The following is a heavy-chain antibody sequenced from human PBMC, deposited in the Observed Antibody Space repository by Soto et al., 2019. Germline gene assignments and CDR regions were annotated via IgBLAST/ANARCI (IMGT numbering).Heavy chain of an antibody. J-gene: IGHJ4*02. V-gene: IGHV3-23*01. Sequence: PGGSLRLSCAASGFSFNSYVMSWVRQAPGKGLEWVSAISGSVGSTYYADSVKGRFTLSRDDSKNTVFLQMNSLKIEDTAMYFCTADDADHGSGEFDYWGQGTQVTVSS. D-gene: IGHD3-10*01. CDR1: GFSFNSYV. CDR3: TADDADHGSGEFDY. CDR2: ISGSVGST.